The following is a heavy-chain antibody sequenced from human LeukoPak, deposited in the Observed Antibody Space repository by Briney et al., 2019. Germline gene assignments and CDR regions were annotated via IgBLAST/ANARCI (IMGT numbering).Heavy chain of an antibody. CDR3: ARAVGGTSSFDY. CDR2: ISSSSSYI. D-gene: IGHD6-19*01. Sequence: GGSLRLSCAASGFTFSSYSMNWVRQAPGKGLEWVSSISSSSSYIYYADSVKGRFTISRDNAKNSLYLQMNSLRAEDTAVYYRARAVGGTSSFDYWGQGTLVTVSS. J-gene: IGHJ4*02. V-gene: IGHV3-21*01. CDR1: GFTFSSYS.